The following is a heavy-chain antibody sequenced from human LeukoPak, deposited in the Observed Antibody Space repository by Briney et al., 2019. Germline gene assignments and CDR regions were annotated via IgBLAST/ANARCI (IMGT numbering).Heavy chain of an antibody. J-gene: IGHJ3*02. V-gene: IGHV1-2*02. D-gene: IGHD2-15*01. CDR1: GYTFTGYY. CDR3: ARPKGAASRAFDI. CDR2: INPNSGGT. Sequence: ASVKVSCKASGYTFTGYYMHWVRQAPGQGLEWMGWINPNSGGTNYAQKFQGRVTMTRDTSISTAYMELSRLRSDDTAVYYCARPKGAASRAFDIWGQGTMVTVSS.